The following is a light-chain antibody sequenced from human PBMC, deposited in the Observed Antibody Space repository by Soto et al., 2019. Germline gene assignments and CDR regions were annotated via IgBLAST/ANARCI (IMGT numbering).Light chain of an antibody. V-gene: IGKV3-11*01. CDR2: DAS. CDR1: QSISSY. Sequence: EIVLTQSPATLSLSPGERATLSCRASQSISSYLAWYQQKPGQAPRLLIYDASIRATGVPARFSGSGSGTDFTLTISSLEPEDFALYYCQQRTNWPPWTFGQGTKVEIK. J-gene: IGKJ1*01. CDR3: QQRTNWPPWT.